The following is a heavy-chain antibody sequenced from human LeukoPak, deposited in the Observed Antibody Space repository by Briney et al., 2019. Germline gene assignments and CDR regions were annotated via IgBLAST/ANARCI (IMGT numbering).Heavy chain of an antibody. V-gene: IGHV3-23*01. CDR1: GFTFSTYA. Sequence: GGSLRLSCAGSGFTFSTYAMSWVRQAPGKGLEWVSGISSSGDWTFYRDSVKGRFTISRDNSKNTLYLQLNSLRAEDTAAYHCAVRTRGSYFDYWGQGALVTVSS. CDR2: ISSSGDWT. J-gene: IGHJ4*02. D-gene: IGHD1-26*01. CDR3: AVRTRGSYFDY.